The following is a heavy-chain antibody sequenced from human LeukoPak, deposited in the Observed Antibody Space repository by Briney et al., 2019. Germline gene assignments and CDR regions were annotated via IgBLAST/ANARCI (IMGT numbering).Heavy chain of an antibody. CDR3: ARFGGTGDYFDY. CDR2: IYSGGST. J-gene: IGHJ4*02. D-gene: IGHD3/OR15-3a*01. CDR1: GFTFSDYY. Sequence: PGGSLRLSCAASGFTFSDYYMSWIRQAPGKGLEWVSVIYSGGSTYYADSVKGRFTISRDNSKNTLYLQMNSLRAEDTAVYYCARFGGTGDYFDYWGQGTLVTVSS. V-gene: IGHV3-66*01.